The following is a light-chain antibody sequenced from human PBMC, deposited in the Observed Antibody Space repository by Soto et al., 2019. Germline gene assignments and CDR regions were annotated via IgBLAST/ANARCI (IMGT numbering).Light chain of an antibody. V-gene: IGKV3-15*01. CDR1: QSFXSS. CDR3: EQYHNWAA. CDR2: XAA. Sequence: IEMTKWPATLPVSPGERATLSCRASQSFXSSLAWYQPKPGQAPRVLICXAATRASGITARFSGSGSGTEFTLPISSLQSEECSVYYCEQYHNWAAFGQGTKV. J-gene: IGKJ1*01.